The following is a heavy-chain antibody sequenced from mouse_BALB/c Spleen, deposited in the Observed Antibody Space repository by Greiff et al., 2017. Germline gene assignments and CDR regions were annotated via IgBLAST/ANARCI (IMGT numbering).Heavy chain of an antibody. CDR3: ARPYSATCWFAY. CDR1: GFTFSSYG. V-gene: IGHV5-6*01. CDR2: ISSGGSYT. D-gene: IGHD1-2*01. J-gene: IGHJ3*01. Sequence: EVQRVESGGDLVKPGGSLKLSCAASGFTFSSYGMSWVRQTPDKRLEWVATISSGGSYTYYPDSVKGRFTISRDNAKNTLYLQMSSLKSEDTAMYYCARPYSATCWFAYWGQGTLVTVSA.